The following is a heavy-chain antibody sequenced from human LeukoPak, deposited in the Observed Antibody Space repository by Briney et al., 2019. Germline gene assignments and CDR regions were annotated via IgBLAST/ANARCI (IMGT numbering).Heavy chain of an antibody. V-gene: IGHV4-34*01. CDR2: INHSGST. CDR3: ARARRSNCSGGSCFRKLAGWFDP. Sequence: SETLSLTCAVYGGSFSGYYWSWLRQPPGKRLEWIGEINHSGSTNYNPSLKSRVTISVDTSKNQFSLKLSSVTAADTAVYYCARARRSNCSGGSCFRKLAGWFDPWGQGTLVTVSS. J-gene: IGHJ5*02. CDR1: GGSFSGYY. D-gene: IGHD2-15*01.